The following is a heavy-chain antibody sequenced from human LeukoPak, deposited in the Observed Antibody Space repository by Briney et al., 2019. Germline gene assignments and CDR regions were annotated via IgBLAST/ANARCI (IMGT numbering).Heavy chain of an antibody. CDR1: GGSISSYY. CDR2: IYYSGNT. V-gene: IGHV4-59*08. J-gene: IGHJ5*02. CDR3: ARLDSSGWYFWFDP. Sequence: SETLSLTCTVSGGSISSYYWSWIRQPPGKGLEWIGYIYYSGNTNYNPSLKSRVTISVDTSKNQFSLKLNSVTAADTAVYYCARLDSSGWYFWFDPWGQGTLVTVSS. D-gene: IGHD6-19*01.